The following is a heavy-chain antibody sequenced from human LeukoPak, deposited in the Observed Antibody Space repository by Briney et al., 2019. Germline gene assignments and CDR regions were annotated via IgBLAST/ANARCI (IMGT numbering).Heavy chain of an antibody. CDR1: GGSISSYY. J-gene: IGHJ4*02. Sequence: SETLSLTCTVSGGSISSYYWSWIRQPPGKGLEWIGYIYDSGSTNYNPSLKSRVTISMDTSKNQFSLKLSSATAADTAVYYCARRSSNWYFDYWGQGTLVTVSS. V-gene: IGHV4-59*08. CDR3: ARRSSNWYFDY. D-gene: IGHD4-11*01. CDR2: IYDSGST.